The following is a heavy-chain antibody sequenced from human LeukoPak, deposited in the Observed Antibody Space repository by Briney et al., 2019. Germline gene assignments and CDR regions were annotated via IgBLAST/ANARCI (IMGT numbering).Heavy chain of an antibody. Sequence: SETLSLTCTVSGGSISGSTYYWGWIRQPPGKGLECIGSVYYSGTAYYNPSLKSRGTISVDTSKNQFSLKLSFVTAADTAVYSCAKHEGCSTTSCAGDWFDPWGQGILVTVSS. D-gene: IGHD2-2*01. CDR2: VYYSGTA. J-gene: IGHJ5*02. V-gene: IGHV4-39*01. CDR3: AKHEGCSTTSCAGDWFDP. CDR1: GGSISGSTYY.